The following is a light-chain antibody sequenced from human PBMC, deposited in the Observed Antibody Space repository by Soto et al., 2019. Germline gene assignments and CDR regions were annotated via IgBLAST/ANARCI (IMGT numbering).Light chain of an antibody. V-gene: IGKV1-39*01. CDR3: QQSYSTPPELT. J-gene: IGKJ3*01. CDR2: AAS. CDR1: QTISSF. Sequence: DIQMTQSPSSLSASVGDRVTITCRASQTISSFLNWYQQKPGKAPNLLIYAASTLQTGVPSRFSGSGSGTDFTLTINSLQPEDFATYYCQQSYSTPPELTVGPGTKVDI.